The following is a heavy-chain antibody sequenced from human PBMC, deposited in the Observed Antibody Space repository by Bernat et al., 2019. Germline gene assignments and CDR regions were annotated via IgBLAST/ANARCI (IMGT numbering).Heavy chain of an antibody. CDR2: IYYSGST. J-gene: IGHJ4*02. CDR3: ARQRSSSWYSQFEY. D-gene: IGHD6-13*01. V-gene: IGHV4-39*01. CDR1: AGSISSSSYY. Sequence: QLQLQELGPGLVQPSETLSLTCTVPAGSISSSSYYWCWLRQPPGKGLEWIGSIYYSGSTYYNASLKSRVTISLDTSKKLFCLKVAPGTAADTAVYYCARQRSSSWYSQFEYWGQGTLVTVSS.